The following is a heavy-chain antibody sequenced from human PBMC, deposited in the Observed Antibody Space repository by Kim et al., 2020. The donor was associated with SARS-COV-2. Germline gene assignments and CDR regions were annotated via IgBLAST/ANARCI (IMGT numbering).Heavy chain of an antibody. Sequence: GGSLRLSCAASGFTVSSNYMSWVRQAPGKGLEWVSAIYSGGSTYYADSVKGRFTISRDNSKNTLYLQMNSLRAEATAVYYCGRGSSGWRQYYYYYGMDVWGQGTRVTVSS. J-gene: IGHJ6*02. CDR1: GFTVSSNY. V-gene: IGHV3-53*01. CDR2: IYSGGST. D-gene: IGHD6-19*01. CDR3: GRGSSGWRQYYYYYGMDV.